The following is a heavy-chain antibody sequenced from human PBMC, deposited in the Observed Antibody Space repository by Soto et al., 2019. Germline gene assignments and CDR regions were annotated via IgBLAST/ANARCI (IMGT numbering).Heavy chain of an antibody. CDR1: GGTFSSYA. V-gene: IGHV1-69*13. Sequence: SVKVSCKASGGTFSSYAISWVRQAPGQGLEWMGGIIPIFGTANYAQKFQGRVTITADESTSTAYMELSSLRSEDTAVYYCARGTEMATISAFDIWGQGTMVTVSS. CDR2: IIPIFGTA. J-gene: IGHJ3*02. CDR3: ARGTEMATISAFDI. D-gene: IGHD5-12*01.